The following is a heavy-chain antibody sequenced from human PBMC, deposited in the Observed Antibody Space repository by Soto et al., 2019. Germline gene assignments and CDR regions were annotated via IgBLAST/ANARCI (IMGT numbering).Heavy chain of an antibody. Sequence: EVQLLESGGDLVQPGGSQRLSCAASGFTFGIYAMTWVRQAPGKGLEWVSTISATGGSTFYADSVKGRFTISRDNSKNTLYLQMNSMRAEDTAIYHCSKALSSYSDFAFWGQETLITVSS. CDR1: GFTFGIYA. CDR3: SKALSSYSDFAF. D-gene: IGHD2-15*01. V-gene: IGHV3-23*01. CDR2: ISATGGST. J-gene: IGHJ4*02.